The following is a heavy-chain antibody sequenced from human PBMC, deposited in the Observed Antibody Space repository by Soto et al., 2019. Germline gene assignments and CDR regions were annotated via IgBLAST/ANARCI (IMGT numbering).Heavy chain of an antibody. Sequence: PSETLSLTCSVSGGSFTGDYWSWIRQPAGKGLQWIGRVFGNGAGTPIYNSLLKSRARMSADPSKRQFSLTLTSVTAADTAVYYCARGLPPYGGRRSPPTGAFEDWGQGIMVTVSS. D-gene: IGHD2-15*01. J-gene: IGHJ4*02. CDR1: GGSFTGDY. CDR3: ARGLPPYGGRRSPPTGAFED. CDR2: VFGNGAGTP. V-gene: IGHV4-4*07.